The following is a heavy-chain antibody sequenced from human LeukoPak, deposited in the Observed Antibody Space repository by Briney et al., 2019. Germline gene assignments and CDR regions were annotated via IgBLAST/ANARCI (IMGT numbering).Heavy chain of an antibody. J-gene: IGHJ4*02. V-gene: IGHV1-69*04. D-gene: IGHD3-3*01. CDR2: IIPILGIA. CDR1: GGTFSSYA. CDR3: ASAFGGPARFDY. Sequence: SVKVSCKASGGTFSSYAISWVRQAPGQGLEWMGRIIPILGIANYAQKFQGRVTITADKSTSTAYMELSSLRSEDTAVYYCASAFGGPARFDYWGQGTLVTVSS.